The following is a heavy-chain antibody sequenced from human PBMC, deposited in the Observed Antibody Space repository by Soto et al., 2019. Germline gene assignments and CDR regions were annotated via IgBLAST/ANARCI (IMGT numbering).Heavy chain of an antibody. CDR2: FFNGGNT. Sequence: SETLSLTCTVSGGSISSSTYYWGWMRQPPGKGLEWIAYFFNGGNTNYNPSLKSRVTISIDTSKNQFSLKLSSVTAADTAVYYCARAYSTSVYYFDYWGQGTLVTVSS. J-gene: IGHJ4*02. D-gene: IGHD2-21*01. CDR3: ARAYSTSVYYFDY. CDR1: GGSISSSTYY. V-gene: IGHV4-61*05.